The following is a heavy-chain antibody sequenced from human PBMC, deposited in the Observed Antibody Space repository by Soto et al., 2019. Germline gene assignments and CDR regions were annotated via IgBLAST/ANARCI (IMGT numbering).Heavy chain of an antibody. CDR1: GFTFSSYA. CDR3: AKSTFGVTAVNPLEDY. J-gene: IGHJ4*02. V-gene: IGHV3-30-3*02. CDR2: ISFGGDNK. D-gene: IGHD2-21*02. Sequence: QVQLVESGGGVVQPGRSLRLSCAASGFTFSSYAMHWVRQAPGKGLEWVAVISFGGDNKYYADSVKGRFTISRDNLKNTLYLQMNSLRAEDTAVYYCAKSTFGVTAVNPLEDYWGQGTLVTVSS.